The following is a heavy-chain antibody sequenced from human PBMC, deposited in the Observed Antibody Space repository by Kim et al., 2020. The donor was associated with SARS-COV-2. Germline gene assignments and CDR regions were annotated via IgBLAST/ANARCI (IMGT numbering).Heavy chain of an antibody. CDR3: VRLGCSATSCTTFDY. D-gene: IGHD2-2*01. Sequence: PSLKSRFTISVDTSTNQFSLKLSFVTAADTAMYYCVRLGCSATSCTTFDYWGQGTLVTVSS. V-gene: IGHV4-59*08. J-gene: IGHJ4*02.